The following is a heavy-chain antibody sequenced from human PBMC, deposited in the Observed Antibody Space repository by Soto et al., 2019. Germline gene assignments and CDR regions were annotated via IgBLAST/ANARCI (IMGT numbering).Heavy chain of an antibody. CDR2: IYPGDSDT. D-gene: IGHD3-22*01. Sequence: EVQLVQSGAEVKKPGESLKISCKGSGYSFTSYWIGWVRQMPGKGLEWMGIIYPGDSDTRYSPSFQGQVTISADKSISTAYLQWSSLKASDTAMYYCARLCCYDSSGYWPFDYWGQGTLVTVSS. J-gene: IGHJ4*02. CDR3: ARLCCYDSSGYWPFDY. CDR1: GYSFTSYW. V-gene: IGHV5-51*01.